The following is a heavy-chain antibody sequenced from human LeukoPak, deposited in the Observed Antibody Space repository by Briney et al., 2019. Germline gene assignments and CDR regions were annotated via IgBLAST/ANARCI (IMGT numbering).Heavy chain of an antibody. CDR3: ARGGGYARGYFDY. CDR2: IIPIFGTA. CDR1: GGTLSSYA. V-gene: IGHV1-69*13. J-gene: IGHJ4*02. Sequence: GASVKVSCKASGGTLSSYAISWVRQAPGQGLEWMGGIIPIFGTANYAQKFQGRVTITADESTSTAYMELSSLRSEDTAVYYCARGGGYARGYFDYWGQGTLVTVSS. D-gene: IGHD3-16*01.